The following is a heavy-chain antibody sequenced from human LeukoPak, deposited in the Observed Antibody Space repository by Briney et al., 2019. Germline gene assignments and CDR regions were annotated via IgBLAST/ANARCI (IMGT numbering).Heavy chain of an antibody. J-gene: IGHJ3*02. CDR1: GYSFTSYW. D-gene: IGHD6-13*01. V-gene: IGHV5-51*01. CDR2: IYIDDSDT. CDR3: ARSDSSSRDAFDI. Sequence: GESLKISCKGSGYSFTSYWIGWVRQMRGKGLELMGIIYIDDSDTIYSPSFQGQVTISVDKSFITAYLQWSNLKASDTAMYYCARSDSSSRDAFDIWGQGTMVTVSS.